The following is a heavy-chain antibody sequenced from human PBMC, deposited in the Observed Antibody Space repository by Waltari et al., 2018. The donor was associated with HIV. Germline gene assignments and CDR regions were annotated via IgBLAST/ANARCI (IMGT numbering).Heavy chain of an antibody. D-gene: IGHD3-22*01. CDR1: GGTFSSYA. CDR3: ATNYDSSGYYYEDWYFDL. Sequence: QVQLVQSGAEVKKPGSSVKVSCKAAGGTFSSYALSWVRQAPGQGLEWMGGIIPIVGTANYAQKFQGRVTITADESTSTAYMELSSLRSEDTAVYYCATNYDSSGYYYEDWYFDLWGRGTLVTVSS. J-gene: IGHJ2*01. V-gene: IGHV1-69*01. CDR2: IIPIVGTA.